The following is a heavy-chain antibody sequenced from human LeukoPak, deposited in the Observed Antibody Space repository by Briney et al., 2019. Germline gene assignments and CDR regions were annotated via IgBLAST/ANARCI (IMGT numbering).Heavy chain of an antibody. D-gene: IGHD3-9*01. CDR2: LSDSGGST. J-gene: IGHJ5*02. CDR1: GFTFNQYA. Sequence: GGSLRLSCVASGFTFNQYAMSWVRQAPGKGLEWVSTLSDSGGSTYYADSVKGRFTISRDNSKNTLYLQMNSLRAEDTAVYYCANGYYDILTGFNWFDPWGQGTLVTVSS. CDR3: ANGYYDILTGFNWFDP. V-gene: IGHV3-23*01.